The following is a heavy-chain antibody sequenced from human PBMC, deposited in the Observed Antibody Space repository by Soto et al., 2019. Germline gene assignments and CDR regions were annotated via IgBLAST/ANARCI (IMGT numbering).Heavy chain of an antibody. CDR2: ISNNGAHT. CDR1: GFTFSNYE. D-gene: IGHD6-13*01. V-gene: IGHV3-64*01. J-gene: IGHJ6*03. CDR3: ARRGYGSRWPNVDMDV. Sequence: EAQLVESGGGLVQPGGSLRLSCAASGFTFSNYEMHWVRQAPGKGLEYVSGISNNGAHTDYAKSVKGRFTISRDNSENTLYRQMGSLRAEDMALYYCARRGYGSRWPNVDMDVWCKGTTVTVSS.